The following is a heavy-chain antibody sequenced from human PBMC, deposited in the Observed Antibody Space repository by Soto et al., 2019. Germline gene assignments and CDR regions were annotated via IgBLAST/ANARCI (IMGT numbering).Heavy chain of an antibody. J-gene: IGHJ6*02. CDR1: GFTFSGSA. Sequence: VGSLRLSCAASGFTFSGSAMHWVRQASGKGLEWVGRIRSKANSYATAYAASVKGRFTISRDDSKNTAYLQMNSLKTEDTAVYYCTAHYDFWSGPGRYYYGMDVWGQGTTVTVSS. CDR2: IRSKANSYAT. D-gene: IGHD3-3*01. V-gene: IGHV3-73*01. CDR3: TAHYDFWSGPGRYYYGMDV.